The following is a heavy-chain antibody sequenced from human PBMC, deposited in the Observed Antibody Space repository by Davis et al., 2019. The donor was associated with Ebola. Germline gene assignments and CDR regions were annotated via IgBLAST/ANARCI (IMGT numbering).Heavy chain of an antibody. V-gene: IGHV4-61*08. J-gene: IGHJ5*02. Sequence: MPGGSLRLSCTVSGGSISSGGYYWSWIRQPPGKGLEWIGYIYYSGSANYNPSLKSRVTISVDTSKNQFSLKLSSVTAADTAVYYCARGVGQLGTKFDPWGQGTLVTVSS. CDR1: GGSISSGGYY. CDR2: IYYSGSA. CDR3: ARGVGQLGTKFDP. D-gene: IGHD6-6*01.